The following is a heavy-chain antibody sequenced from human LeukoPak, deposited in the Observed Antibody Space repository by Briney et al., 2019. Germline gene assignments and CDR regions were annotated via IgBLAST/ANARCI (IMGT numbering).Heavy chain of an antibody. Sequence: HPGGSLRLSCAASGFTFSRYAMSWVRQAPGKGLEWVSAISGSGGSTYYADSVKGRFTISRDNSKNTLYLQMNSLRAEDTAVYYCAKAPLTTVVTPNPNYFDYWGQGTLVTVSS. V-gene: IGHV3-23*01. D-gene: IGHD4-23*01. CDR3: AKAPLTTVVTPNPNYFDY. CDR1: GFTFSRYA. J-gene: IGHJ4*02. CDR2: ISGSGGST.